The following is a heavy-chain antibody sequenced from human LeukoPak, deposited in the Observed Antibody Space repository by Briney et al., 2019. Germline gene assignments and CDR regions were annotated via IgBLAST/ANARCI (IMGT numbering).Heavy chain of an antibody. D-gene: IGHD1-26*01. V-gene: IGHV3-30*04. CDR1: GFTFSSYA. J-gene: IGHJ5*02. CDR2: ISYDGSNK. Sequence: GGSLRLSCAASGFTFSSYAMHWVRQAPGKGLEWVAVISYDGSNKYYADSVKGRFTISRDNSKNTLYLQMNSLRAEDTAVYYCARRPGLNSGSPSPGGDWFDPWGQGTLVTVSS. CDR3: ARRPGLNSGSPSPGGDWFDP.